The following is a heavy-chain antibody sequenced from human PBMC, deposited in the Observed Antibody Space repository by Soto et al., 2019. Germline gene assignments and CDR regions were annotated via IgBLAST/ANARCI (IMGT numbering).Heavy chain of an antibody. CDR3: AKERTVTTADFDY. CDR2: ISGRGGNT. J-gene: IGHJ4*02. D-gene: IGHD4-4*01. V-gene: IGHV3-23*01. Sequence: GGSLRLSCAASGFTFSSYGMSWVRQAPGKGLEWVSSISGRGGNTYYADSVKGRFTISRDNSKNTLYLQMNSLRVEDTAVYYCAKERTVTTADFDYWGQGTLVTV. CDR1: GFTFSSYG.